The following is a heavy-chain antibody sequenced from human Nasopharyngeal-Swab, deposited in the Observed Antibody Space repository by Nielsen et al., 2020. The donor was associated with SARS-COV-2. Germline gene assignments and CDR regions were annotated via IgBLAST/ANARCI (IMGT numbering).Heavy chain of an antibody. J-gene: IGHJ6*02. CDR1: GYTFSDYY. CDR3: ARGGYSSGWPDRYGMDV. Sequence: ASVKVSCKASGYTFSDYYIHWVRQAPGEGVEWMGWINPNSGGTNYAQKFQGWVTMTRDTSISTAYMELSRLRSDDTAVYYCARGGYSSGWPDRYGMDVWGQGTTVTVSS. D-gene: IGHD6-19*01. V-gene: IGHV1-2*04. CDR2: INPNSGGT.